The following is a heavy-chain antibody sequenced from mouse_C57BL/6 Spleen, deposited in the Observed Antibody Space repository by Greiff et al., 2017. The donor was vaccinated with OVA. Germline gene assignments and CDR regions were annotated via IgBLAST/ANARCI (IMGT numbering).Heavy chain of an antibody. V-gene: IGHV1-76*01. CDR2: IYPGSGNT. CDR1: GYTFTDYY. CDR3: AAYGSSYYFDY. J-gene: IGHJ2*01. Sequence: QVQLQQSGAELVRPGASVKLSCKASGYTFTDYYINWVKQRPGQGLEWIARIYPGSGNTYYNEKFKGKATLTAEKSSSTAYMQLSSLTSEDSAVYFCAAYGSSYYFDYWGQGTTLTVSS. D-gene: IGHD1-1*01.